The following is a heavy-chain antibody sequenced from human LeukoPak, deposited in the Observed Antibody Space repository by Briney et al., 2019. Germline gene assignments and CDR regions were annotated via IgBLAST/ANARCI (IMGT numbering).Heavy chain of an antibody. D-gene: IGHD1-26*01. CDR2: ISGSGGST. CDR3: AGDAGKAVGATKGDY. CDR1: GFTFSSYA. J-gene: IGHJ4*02. Sequence: PGGSLRLSCAASGFTFSSYAMSWVRQAPGKGLEWVSAISGSGGSTYYADSVKGRFTISRDNSKNTLYLQMNSLRAEDTAVYYCAGDAGKAVGATKGDYWGQGTLVTVSS. V-gene: IGHV3-23*01.